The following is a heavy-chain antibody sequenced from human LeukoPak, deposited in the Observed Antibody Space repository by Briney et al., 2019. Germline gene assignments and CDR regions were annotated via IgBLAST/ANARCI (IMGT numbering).Heavy chain of an antibody. CDR2: IYPGDSDT. D-gene: IGHD6-13*01. J-gene: IGHJ3*02. CDR1: GYSFTSYW. Sequence: GESLKISCKGSGYSFTSYWIGWVRQMPGKGLEWMGIIYPGDSDTRYSPSFQGQVTISADKSISTAYLQWSSLKASDTAMYYCARPGYSSSWYLEDAFDIWGQGTMVTVSS. V-gene: IGHV5-51*01. CDR3: ARPGYSSSWYLEDAFDI.